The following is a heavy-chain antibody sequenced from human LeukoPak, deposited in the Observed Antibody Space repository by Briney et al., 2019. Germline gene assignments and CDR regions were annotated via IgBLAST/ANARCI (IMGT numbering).Heavy chain of an antibody. D-gene: IGHD5-18*01. J-gene: IGHJ6*02. CDR2: IIPMSSTT. V-gene: IGHV1-69*13. CDR3: ATGYTRGSYYYGMDV. CDR1: GGAFSSHS. Sequence: SVKVSCKASGGAFSSHSFNWVRQAPGQGLQWLGGIIPMSSTTKYAQSFQGRVTITADESTRTAFMELSSLRPEDTAVYYCATGYTRGSYYYGMDVWGQGTTVTVSS.